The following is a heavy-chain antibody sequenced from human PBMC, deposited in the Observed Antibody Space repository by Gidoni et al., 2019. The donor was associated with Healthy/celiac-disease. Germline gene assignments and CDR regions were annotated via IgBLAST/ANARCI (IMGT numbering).Heavy chain of an antibody. CDR3: ARDQLKYCSGGSCAYDAFDI. V-gene: IGHV1-46*01. CDR1: GYTFTSYY. Sequence: QVQLVQSGAEVKKPGASVKVSCKASGYTFTSYYMHWVRQAPGQGLEWMGIINPSGGSTSYAQKFQGRVTMTRDTSTSTVYMELSSLRSEDTAVYYCARDQLKYCSGGSCAYDAFDIWGQGTMVTVSS. D-gene: IGHD2-15*01. J-gene: IGHJ3*02. CDR2: INPSGGST.